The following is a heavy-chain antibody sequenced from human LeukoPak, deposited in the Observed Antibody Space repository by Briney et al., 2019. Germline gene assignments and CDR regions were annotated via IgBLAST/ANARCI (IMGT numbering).Heavy chain of an antibody. CDR3: ARDSFYEAVGATPAYYYYGMDV. CDR1: GFTFSSYA. J-gene: IGHJ6*02. Sequence: GGSLRLSCAASGFTFSSYAMHWVRQAPGKGLEWVAVISYDGSNKYYADSVKGRFTISRDNSKNTLYLQMNSLRAEDTAVYYCARDSFYEAVGATPAYYYYGMDVWGQGTTVTVSS. CDR2: ISYDGSNK. V-gene: IGHV3-30-3*01. D-gene: IGHD1-26*01.